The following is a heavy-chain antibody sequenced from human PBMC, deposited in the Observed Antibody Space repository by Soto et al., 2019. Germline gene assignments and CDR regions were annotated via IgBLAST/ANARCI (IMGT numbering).Heavy chain of an antibody. D-gene: IGHD3-16*01. Sequence: QVQLVQSGAEMRKPGSSLRVSCKASGGTFSDFAFSWVRQAPGQGLEWMGGIVPRFGSPNYAQKFGGRVTITADTSTRKVYMELSSLRFDDTSVYFCARDRIQLRLGKYSFNAMDVWGQGTTITVSS. CDR2: IVPRFGSP. J-gene: IGHJ6*02. V-gene: IGHV1-69*06. CDR1: GGTFSDFA. CDR3: ARDRIQLRLGKYSFNAMDV.